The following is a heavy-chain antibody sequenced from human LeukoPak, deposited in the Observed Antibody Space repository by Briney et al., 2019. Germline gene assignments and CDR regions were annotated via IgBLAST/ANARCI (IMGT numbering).Heavy chain of an antibody. Sequence: SSETLSLTCAVSGYSISSGYYWGWIRQPPGKGLEWIGSIYHSGSTYYNPSLKSRVTISVDTPKNQFSLKLSSVTAADTAVYYCARLQDDCSSTSCYFYYYYYMDVWGKGTTVTVSS. V-gene: IGHV4-38-2*01. CDR3: ARLQDDCSSTSCYFYYYYYMDV. CDR1: GYSISSGYY. CDR2: IYHSGST. D-gene: IGHD2-2*01. J-gene: IGHJ6*03.